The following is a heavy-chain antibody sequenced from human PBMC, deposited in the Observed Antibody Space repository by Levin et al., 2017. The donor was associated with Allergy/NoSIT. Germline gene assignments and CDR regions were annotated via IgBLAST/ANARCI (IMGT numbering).Heavy chain of an antibody. J-gene: IGHJ5*01. CDR2: ISYSGST. V-gene: IGHV4-31*03. Sequence: LRLSCSVSGDSVSSTFYYWTCIRQHPGKVLEWIGYISYSGSTYYNPSLKSRLSISLDTAKNQFSLKLTSVTAADTAVYYCARDQGRWLDSWGPGTLVTVSS. D-gene: IGHD6-6*01. CDR3: ARDQGRWLDS. CDR1: GDSVSSTFYY.